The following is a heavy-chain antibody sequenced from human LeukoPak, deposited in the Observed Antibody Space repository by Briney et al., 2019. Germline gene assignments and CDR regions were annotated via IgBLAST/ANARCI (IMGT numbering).Heavy chain of an antibody. V-gene: IGHV1-69*04. J-gene: IGHJ4*02. Sequence: SVKVSCKASGGTFSSYAISWVRQAPGQGLEWMGRIIPILGIANYAQKFQGRVTITADKSTSTAYMELSSLRSEDTAVYYCARGPLAVAAWFDYWGQGTLVTVSP. D-gene: IGHD6-19*01. CDR3: ARGPLAVAAWFDY. CDR1: GGTFSSYA. CDR2: IIPILGIA.